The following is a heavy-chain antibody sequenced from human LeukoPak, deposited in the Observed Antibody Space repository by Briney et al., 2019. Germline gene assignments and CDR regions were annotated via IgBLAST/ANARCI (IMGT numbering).Heavy chain of an antibody. V-gene: IGHV4-31*03. CDR3: AREMEYCSSTSCSVYGAFDI. CDR1: GVSISSGGYY. CDR2: IYYSGST. J-gene: IGHJ3*02. Sequence: PSETLSLTCTVSGVSISSGGYYWSWIRQHPGKGLEWIGYIYYSGSTYYNPSLKSRVTISVDTSKNQFSLKLSSVTAADTAVYYCAREMEYCSSTSCSVYGAFDIWGQGTMVTVSS. D-gene: IGHD2-2*01.